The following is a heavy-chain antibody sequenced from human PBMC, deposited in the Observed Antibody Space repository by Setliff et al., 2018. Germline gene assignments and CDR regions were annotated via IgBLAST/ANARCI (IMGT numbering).Heavy chain of an antibody. CDR3: ASRYNFWSGYFDY. J-gene: IGHJ4*02. CDR1: GGSFSGYY. Sequence: PSETLSLTCAVYGGSFSGYYWSWIRQPPGKGLEWSGEINHSGSTNDNPSLTSRVTISVDTSKNQFSMKLSSVTAAGTAVYYCASRYNFWSGYFDYWGQGTQVTVSS. V-gene: IGHV4-34*01. D-gene: IGHD3-3*01. CDR2: INHSGST.